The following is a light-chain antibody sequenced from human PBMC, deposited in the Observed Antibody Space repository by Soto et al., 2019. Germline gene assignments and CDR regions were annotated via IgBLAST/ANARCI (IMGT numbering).Light chain of an antibody. CDR1: QSLNSL. CDR3: QQYNSYSSWT. CDR2: DAS. J-gene: IGKJ1*01. Sequence: DIQMTQSPSTLSASVGDRVTITCRASQSLNSLLAWYQQKPGRAPKLLIYDASTLESGFPRRFSGSAPGTEFTVTIRSLQTYDFDPDSWQQYNSYSSWTVGQGTKVEI. V-gene: IGKV1-5*01.